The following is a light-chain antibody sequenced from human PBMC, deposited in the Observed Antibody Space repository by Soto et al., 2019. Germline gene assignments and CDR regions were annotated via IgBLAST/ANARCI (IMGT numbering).Light chain of an antibody. CDR3: QQYKTYPWT. J-gene: IGKJ1*01. V-gene: IGKV1-5*01. CDR2: DAS. Sequence: DIQMTQSPSTLSASVGDRVTITCRASQSISDSLAWYQQKPGKAPKLLIYDASSLESGVPSRFSGSKSGTEFTLTISSLQPDDFATYYCQQYKTYPWTFGQGTKVEIK. CDR1: QSISDS.